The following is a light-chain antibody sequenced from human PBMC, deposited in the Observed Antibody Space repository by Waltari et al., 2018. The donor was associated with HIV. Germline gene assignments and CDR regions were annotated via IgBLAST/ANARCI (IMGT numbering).Light chain of an antibody. Sequence: QSVLTQPPSVSGAPGQRVTISCTGSSSNTGAGYDVHRYQHLPGTAPKLLIYGNSNRPSGVPDRFSVSKSGTSASLAITGLQAEDEADYYCQSYDSSLSGPRVFGTGTKVTVL. CDR3: QSYDSSLSGPRV. J-gene: IGLJ1*01. CDR2: GNS. V-gene: IGLV1-40*01. CDR1: SSNTGAGYD.